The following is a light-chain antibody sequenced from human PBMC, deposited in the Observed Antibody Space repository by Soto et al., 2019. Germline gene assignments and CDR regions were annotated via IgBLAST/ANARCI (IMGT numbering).Light chain of an antibody. CDR1: SSNIGRDT. CDR2: NNN. Sequence: QAVVTQPPSAAGTPGQRVTISCSGSSSNIGRDTVNWYQQLPGTAPKLLIYNNNQRPSGVPDRFSGSKSGTSASLAISGLQSEDEADYYCATWDGSLKGWVFGGGTKVTVL. V-gene: IGLV1-44*01. CDR3: ATWDGSLKGWV. J-gene: IGLJ3*02.